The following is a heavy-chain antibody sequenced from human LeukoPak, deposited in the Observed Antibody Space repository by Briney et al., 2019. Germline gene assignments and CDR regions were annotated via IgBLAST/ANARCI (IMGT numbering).Heavy chain of an antibody. D-gene: IGHD5-12*01. Sequence: WIRQPPGKGLEWIGSIYYSGSTYHNPSLKSRVTISVDTSKNQFSLKLSSVTAADTAVYYCAREPLQWLRSFDYWGQGTLVTVSS. CDR2: IYYSGST. V-gene: IGHV4-39*07. J-gene: IGHJ4*02. CDR3: AREPLQWLRSFDY.